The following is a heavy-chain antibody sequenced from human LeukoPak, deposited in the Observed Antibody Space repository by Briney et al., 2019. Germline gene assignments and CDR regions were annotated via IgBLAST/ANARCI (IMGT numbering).Heavy chain of an antibody. CDR3: ARDLYYYGLGNYVPGLPDY. CDR1: GFTFSSYA. J-gene: IGHJ4*02. D-gene: IGHD3-10*01. V-gene: IGHV3-30-3*01. CDR2: ISYDGSNK. Sequence: TGRSLRLSCAASGFTFSSYAMHWVRQAPGKGLEWVAVISYDGSNKYYTDSVKGRFTISRDNSKNTLYLQMNSLRAEDTAVYYCARDLYYYGLGNYVPGLPDYWGQGTLVTVSS.